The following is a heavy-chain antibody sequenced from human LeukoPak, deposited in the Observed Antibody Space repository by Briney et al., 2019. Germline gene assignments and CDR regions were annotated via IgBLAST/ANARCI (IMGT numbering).Heavy chain of an antibody. Sequence: PGGSLRLSCVPSGFTFSIFKMHCVPEGPGEGLMWGSHLNSDGSRTTYAHSVWGRFTISRDNAKNTLYLQINTVRDEDTGVYYCARAEYYYGSGSYYDAFDIWGQGAMVTVSP. CDR2: LNSDGSRT. V-gene: IGHV3-74*01. CDR1: GFTFSIFK. J-gene: IGHJ3*02. CDR3: ARAEYYYGSGSYYDAFDI. D-gene: IGHD3-10*01.